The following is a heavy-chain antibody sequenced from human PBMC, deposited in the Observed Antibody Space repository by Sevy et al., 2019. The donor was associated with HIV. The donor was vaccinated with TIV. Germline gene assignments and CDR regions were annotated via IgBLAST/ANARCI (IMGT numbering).Heavy chain of an antibody. Sequence: SETLSLTCAVSGGSISSGVYSWNWIRQPPGKGLEWIGYIFHSGHTYYNPSLKGRLTISLDMSKNQFSLKMNSVTAADTAVYYCARDGGTLTTPGAFDFWGQGTMVTVSS. CDR2: IFHSGHT. V-gene: IGHV4-30-2*01. D-gene: IGHD4-17*01. CDR3: ARDGGTLTTPGAFDF. CDR1: GGSISSGVYS. J-gene: IGHJ3*01.